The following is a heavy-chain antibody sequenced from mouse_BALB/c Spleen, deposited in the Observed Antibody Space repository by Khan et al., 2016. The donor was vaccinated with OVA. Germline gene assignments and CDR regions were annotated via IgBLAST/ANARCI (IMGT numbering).Heavy chain of an antibody. Sequence: EVQLQESGPGLVKPSQSLSLTCTVTGYSITSNYAWNWIRQFPGNKLEWMGYISYSGRPSYIPSLKSRISITRDTSKNQFFLQLNAVTTEDTATYYCARGNYYGYAMDYWGQGTSVTVSS. CDR3: ARGNYYGYAMDY. CDR1: GYSITSNYA. V-gene: IGHV3-2*02. CDR2: ISYSGRP. D-gene: IGHD1-1*01. J-gene: IGHJ4*01.